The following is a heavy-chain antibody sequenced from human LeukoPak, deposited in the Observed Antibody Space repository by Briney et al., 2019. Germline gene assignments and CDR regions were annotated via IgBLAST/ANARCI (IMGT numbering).Heavy chain of an antibody. J-gene: IGHJ5*02. V-gene: IGHV3-23*01. Sequence: GGSLRLSCAASGFTFSSYAMSWVRQAPGKGLEWVSAISGSGGSTYYADSVKGRFTISRDNSKNTLYLQMNSLRAEDTAVYYCAKEGDSGWYEGYNWFDPWGQGTLVTVSS. D-gene: IGHD6-19*01. CDR2: ISGSGGST. CDR3: AKEGDSGWYEGYNWFDP. CDR1: GFTFSSYA.